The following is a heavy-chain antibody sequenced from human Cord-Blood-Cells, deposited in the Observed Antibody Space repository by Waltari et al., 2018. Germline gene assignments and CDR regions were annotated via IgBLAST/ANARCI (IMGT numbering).Heavy chain of an antibody. CDR1: GGTFSSYA. V-gene: IGHV1-69*01. Sequence: QVQLVQSGAEVKKPGSSVKVSCKASGGTFSSYAISWVRQAPGQGLEWMGGIIPIFGTANYAQKFQGRVTIIADGSTSTAYMELSSLRSEDTAVYYCASAEGYCSSTSCYYYYGMDVWGQGTTVTVSS. CDR3: ASAEGYCSSTSCYYYYGMDV. CDR2: IIPIFGTA. D-gene: IGHD2-2*01. J-gene: IGHJ6*02.